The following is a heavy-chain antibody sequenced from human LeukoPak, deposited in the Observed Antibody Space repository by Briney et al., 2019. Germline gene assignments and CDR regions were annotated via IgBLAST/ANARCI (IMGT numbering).Heavy chain of an antibody. CDR3: ARPGTPTKSGYQLY. V-gene: IGHV3-21*01. Sequence: AGGPLRLSCAASGFTFSSYSMNWVRQPPGKGLEWVSSISSSSSYIYYADSVKGRFTISRDNAKNSLYPQMNSLRAEDTAVYYCARPGTPTKSGYQLYGGRGTLVTVSS. CDR1: GFTFSSYS. J-gene: IGHJ4*02. CDR2: ISSSSSYI. D-gene: IGHD3-3*01.